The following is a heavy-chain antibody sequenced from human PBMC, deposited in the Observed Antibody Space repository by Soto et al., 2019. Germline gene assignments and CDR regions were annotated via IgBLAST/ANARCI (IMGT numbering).Heavy chain of an antibody. V-gene: IGHV3-30-3*01. J-gene: IGHJ3*01. CDR3: AGVVGPTTAGAFDF. D-gene: IGHD1-26*01. CDR2: ILYDGNSE. CDR1: GFTFSSYT. Sequence: QVQLVESGGGVVQPGRSLRLSCAVSGFTFSSYTMHWVRQAPGKGLEWVAVILYDGNSEYYADSVKGRFTISRNNSKNTLYVQMNSLRAEDTSVYYCAGVVGPTTAGAFDFWGQGTMVTVSS.